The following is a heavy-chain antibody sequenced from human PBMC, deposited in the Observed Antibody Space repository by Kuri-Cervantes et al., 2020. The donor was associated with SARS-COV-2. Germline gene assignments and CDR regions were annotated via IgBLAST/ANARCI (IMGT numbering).Heavy chain of an antibody. CDR2: ISNDASNK. CDR1: GCTFSSYT. Sequence: SLNISCAASGCTFSSYTMYWVRQAPGKGLEWVAFISNDASNKYSTDSVKGRFTISRDNSKNTLYLQMNSLRGEDTAVYYCARGRIVVPAGKLRREIKIDHWGQGTLVTVSS. CDR3: ARGRIVVPAGKLRREIKIDH. V-gene: IGHV3-30*04. D-gene: IGHD2-2*01. J-gene: IGHJ4*02.